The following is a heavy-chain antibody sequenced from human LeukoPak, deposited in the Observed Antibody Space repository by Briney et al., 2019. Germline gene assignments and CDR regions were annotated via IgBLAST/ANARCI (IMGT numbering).Heavy chain of an antibody. V-gene: IGHV3-21*01. CDR1: GFTFTRYW. CDR2: ISNSSSYI. Sequence: GGPLRLSCAASGFTFTRYWMRWVREAPGKGLEWVSFISNSSSYIFYADSVKGRFTVSRDNEENSVYLKMKTLRAEDAGVFQCAIVVDTPMVLSGAIDIWGQGTVVSVSS. J-gene: IGHJ3*02. D-gene: IGHD5-18*01. CDR3: AIVVDTPMVLSGAIDI.